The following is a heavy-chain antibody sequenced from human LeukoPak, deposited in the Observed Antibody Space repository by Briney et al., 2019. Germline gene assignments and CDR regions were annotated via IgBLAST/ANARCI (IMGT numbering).Heavy chain of an antibody. CDR1: GFTFSSYG. J-gene: IGHJ4*02. D-gene: IGHD3-22*01. CDR2: IWYDGSNK. V-gene: IGHV3-33*01. CDR3: ARDDNYDSSGYHDY. Sequence: GGSLRLSCAASGFTFSSYGMHWVRQAPGKGLEWVAVIWYDGSNKYYADSVKGRFTISRDNSKNTLYLQMNSLGAEDTAVYYCARDDNYDSSGYHDYWGQGTLVTVSS.